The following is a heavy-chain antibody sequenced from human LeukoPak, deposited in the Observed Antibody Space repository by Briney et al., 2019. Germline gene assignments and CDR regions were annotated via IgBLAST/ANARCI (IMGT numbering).Heavy chain of an antibody. CDR1: GLTFSSYE. Sequence: GGSLRLSCAASGLTFSSYEMNWVRQVPGKWREWVSYISSSGSSIYYADSVKGRFTISRDNAKKSLYLQMHSLRAEDTAVYYCARDSHKFDSSGYYPDAFDIWGQGTMVTVSS. D-gene: IGHD3-22*01. CDR3: ARDSHKFDSSGYYPDAFDI. V-gene: IGHV3-48*03. CDR2: ISSSGSSI. J-gene: IGHJ3*02.